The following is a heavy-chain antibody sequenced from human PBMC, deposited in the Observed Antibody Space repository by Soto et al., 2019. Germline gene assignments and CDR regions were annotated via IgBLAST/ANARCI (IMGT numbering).Heavy chain of an antibody. Sequence: SETLSLTCTVSGGSISSGGYYWSWIRQHPGKGLEWIGYIYYSGSTYYNPSLKSRVTISVDTSKNQFSLKLSSVTAADTAVYYCARDRGIVATNDAFDIWGQGTMVTV. CDR3: ARDRGIVATNDAFDI. J-gene: IGHJ3*02. V-gene: IGHV4-31*03. CDR2: IYYSGST. D-gene: IGHD5-12*01. CDR1: GGSISSGGYY.